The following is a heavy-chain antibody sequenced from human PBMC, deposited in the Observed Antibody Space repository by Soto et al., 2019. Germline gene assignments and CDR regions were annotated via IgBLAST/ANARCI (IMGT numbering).Heavy chain of an antibody. CDR3: ARFGDYYYFDY. Sequence: SETLSLTCTVSGGSISSGDYYWSWIRQPLGKGLEWIGYIYYSGSTYYNPSLKSRVTISVDTSKNQFSLKLSSVTAADTAVYYCARFGDYYYFDYWGQGTLVTVSS. CDR2: IYYSGST. CDR1: GGSISSGDYY. J-gene: IGHJ4*02. V-gene: IGHV4-30-4*01. D-gene: IGHD4-17*01.